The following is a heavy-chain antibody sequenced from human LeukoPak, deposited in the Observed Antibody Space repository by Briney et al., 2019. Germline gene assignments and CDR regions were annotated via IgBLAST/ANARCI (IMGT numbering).Heavy chain of an antibody. D-gene: IGHD6-19*01. CDR3: ARGSSSGWFLGDV. Sequence: SETLSLTCTVSGGSISSYYWNWIRQPTRKGLEWIGYIYYSGSTSYNPSLKSRVTISVDTSKNQFSLKLSSVTAADTAVYHCARGSSSGWFLGDVWGKGTTVTVPS. CDR1: GGSISSYY. CDR2: IYYSGST. J-gene: IGHJ6*04. V-gene: IGHV4-59*01.